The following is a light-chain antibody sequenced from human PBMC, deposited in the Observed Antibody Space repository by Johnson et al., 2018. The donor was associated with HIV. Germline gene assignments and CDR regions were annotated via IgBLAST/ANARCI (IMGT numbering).Light chain of an antibody. Sequence: QSVLTQPPSVSAAPGQKVTISCSGSSSNIGSNYVSWYQQVPGTAPKLLIYDNTKRPSGIPDRFSGSKSGTSATLGITGLQTGDEADYYCGTWASSLRTGFFGTGTKVTVL. J-gene: IGLJ1*01. CDR2: DNT. CDR1: SSNIGSNY. V-gene: IGLV1-51*01. CDR3: GTWASSLRTGF.